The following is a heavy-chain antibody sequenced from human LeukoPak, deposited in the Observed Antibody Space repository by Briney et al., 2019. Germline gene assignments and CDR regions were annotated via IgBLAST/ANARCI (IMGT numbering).Heavy chain of an antibody. V-gene: IGHV3-64D*06. CDR2: ISSNGGST. D-gene: IGHD6-13*01. CDR3: VNLSGSSWVYAYYGMEV. CDR1: GFTFSSYA. Sequence: PGGSLRLSCSASGFTFSSYAMHWVRQAPGKGLEYVSAISSNGGSTYYADSVKGRFTISRDNSKNTLYLQMSSLRAEDTAVYYCVNLSGSSWVYAYYGMEVWGQGTTVTVSS. J-gene: IGHJ6*02.